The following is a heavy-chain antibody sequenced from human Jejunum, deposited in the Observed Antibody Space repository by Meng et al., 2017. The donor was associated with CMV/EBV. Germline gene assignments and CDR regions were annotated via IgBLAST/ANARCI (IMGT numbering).Heavy chain of an antibody. CDR2: FSPGGNI. CDR1: GDSISNSF. J-gene: IGHJ4*02. V-gene: IGHV4-4*07. Sequence: VHLQESGPGLARPSETLSLTCTVSGDSISNSFWSWIRQPAGKKLEWIGRFSPGGNINYIPSLKGRLTMSVDTSNNQIFLNVTSVTAADTALYYCARGESRGYYYFDYWGQGILVTVSS. D-gene: IGHD3-22*01. CDR3: ARGESRGYYYFDY.